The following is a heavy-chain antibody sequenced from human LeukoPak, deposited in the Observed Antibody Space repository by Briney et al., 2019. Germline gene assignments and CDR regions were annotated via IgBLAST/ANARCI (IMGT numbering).Heavy chain of an antibody. D-gene: IGHD6-13*01. CDR3: AKEPGIAAAAPTNWFDP. Sequence: GGSLTLSSAASGFTFSSYAMSWVRQAPGEVLEWVSAISGSGGSTYYADAVKGRFTISRDNSKNTLYLQMNSLRAEDTAVYYCAKEPGIAAAAPTNWFDPWGQGTLVTVSS. J-gene: IGHJ5*02. CDR2: ISGSGGST. V-gene: IGHV3-23*01. CDR1: GFTFSSYA.